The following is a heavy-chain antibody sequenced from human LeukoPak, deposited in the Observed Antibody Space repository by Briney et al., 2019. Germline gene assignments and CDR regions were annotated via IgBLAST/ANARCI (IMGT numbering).Heavy chain of an antibody. V-gene: IGHV1-69*05. J-gene: IGHJ5*02. D-gene: IGHD3-9*01. Sequence: ASVKVSCKASGGTFTSYPISWVRQAPGQGVEWMGGIIPIFGTANYAQKFQGRVTITTDGSTSTAYMELSSLRSEDTAVYYCARGRGTYYDILTGYFYWFDPWGQGTLVTVSS. CDR3: ARGRGTYYDILTGYFYWFDP. CDR1: GGTFTSYP. CDR2: IIPIFGTA.